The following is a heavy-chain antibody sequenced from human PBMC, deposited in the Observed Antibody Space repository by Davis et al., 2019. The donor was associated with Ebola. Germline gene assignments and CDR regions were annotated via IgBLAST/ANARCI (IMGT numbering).Heavy chain of an antibody. D-gene: IGHD3-3*01. CDR1: AGTFTSYA. CDR2: IIPMFVIL. Sequence: AASVKLSCNAYAGTFTSYAISWVRQVPGQGLEWMGGIIPMFVILNYAQKFQDRVTITADKSTSTSDMELSSLRSDDTAVYYSAIDTEVVIIDYGMDVWGQGTTVTVSS. CDR3: AIDTEVVIIDYGMDV. J-gene: IGHJ6*02. V-gene: IGHV1-69*10.